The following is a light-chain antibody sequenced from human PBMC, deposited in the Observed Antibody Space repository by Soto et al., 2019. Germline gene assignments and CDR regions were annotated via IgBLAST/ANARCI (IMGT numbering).Light chain of an antibody. V-gene: IGLV2-14*01. CDR2: EVS. CDR3: SSFAGSPVV. CDR1: NSDVGGYNY. J-gene: IGLJ2*01. Sequence: QSALTQPASVSGSPGQSITISCTGSNSDVGGYNYVSWYQQHAGKAPKLMIDEVSNRPSGVSNRFSGSKSGNTASLTISGLQAEDEADYYCSSFAGSPVVFGGGTKLTVL.